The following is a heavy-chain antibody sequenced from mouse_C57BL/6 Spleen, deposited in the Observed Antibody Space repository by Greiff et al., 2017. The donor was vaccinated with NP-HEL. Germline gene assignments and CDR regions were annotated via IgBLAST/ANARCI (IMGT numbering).Heavy chain of an antibody. Sequence: EVKVEESGEGLVKPGGSLKLSCAASGFTFSSYAMSWVRQTPEKRLEWVAYISSGGDYIYYADTVKGRFTISRDNARNTLYLQMSSLKSEDTAMYYCTRDNYGSSYGVSAYWGQGTLVTVSA. CDR1: GFTFSSYA. J-gene: IGHJ3*01. CDR2: ISSGGDYI. V-gene: IGHV5-9-1*02. D-gene: IGHD1-1*01. CDR3: TRDNYGSSYGVSAY.